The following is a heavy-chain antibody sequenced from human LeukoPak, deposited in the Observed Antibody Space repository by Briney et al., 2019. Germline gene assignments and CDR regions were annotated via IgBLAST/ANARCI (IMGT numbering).Heavy chain of an antibody. J-gene: IGHJ6*02. CDR3: AKGDGYDPFEH. V-gene: IGHV3-33*06. Sequence: GRSLRLSCTASGFTFSSYGMHWVRQAPGKGLEWVAVIWYDGSNQQYADSVKGRFTISRDNSGNTVFLQMNSLRPEDTAVYYCAKGDGYDPFEHWGQGTTVAVSS. D-gene: IGHD3-22*01. CDR1: GFTFSSYG. CDR2: IWYDGSNQ.